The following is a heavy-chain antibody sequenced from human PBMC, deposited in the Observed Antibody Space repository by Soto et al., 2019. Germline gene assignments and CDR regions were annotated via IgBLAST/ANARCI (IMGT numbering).Heavy chain of an antibody. Sequence: GGSLRLSCAASGFTFIGYAMSWVHQAPGKGLEWVSAISGSGGSTYYADSVKGRFTISRDNSKNTLYLQMNSLRAEDTAVYYCAKNGYYDFWSGYHPDYFDYWGQGTLVTVSS. D-gene: IGHD3-3*01. CDR3: AKNGYYDFWSGYHPDYFDY. CDR2: ISGSGGST. V-gene: IGHV3-23*01. CDR1: GFTFIGYA. J-gene: IGHJ4*02.